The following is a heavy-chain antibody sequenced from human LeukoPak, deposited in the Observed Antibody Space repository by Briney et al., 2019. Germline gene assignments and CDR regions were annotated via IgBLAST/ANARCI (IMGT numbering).Heavy chain of an antibody. J-gene: IGHJ6*03. Sequence: SETLSLTCAVYGGSFSGYYWSWIRQPPGKGLEWIGEINHSGSTNYNPSLKSRVTISVDTSKNQFSLKLSSVTAADTAVYYCARVSFFRWAATRPSYYYYYMDVWGKGTTVTIS. V-gene: IGHV4-34*01. D-gene: IGHD2-15*01. CDR1: GGSFSGYY. CDR3: ARVSFFRWAATRPSYYYYYMDV. CDR2: INHSGST.